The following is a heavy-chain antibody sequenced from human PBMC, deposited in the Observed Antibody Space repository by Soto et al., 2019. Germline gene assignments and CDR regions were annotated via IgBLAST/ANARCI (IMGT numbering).Heavy chain of an antibody. D-gene: IGHD3-10*01. J-gene: IGHJ4*02. CDR3: AKDRHYPRDYFHY. Sequence: GGSLRLSCAASGFTFSSSAISWVRQAPGKGLEWVSAVSANGQGIYYADSVRGRFTISRDNSKNMVFLHMDSLSAEDTAVYYCAKDRHYPRDYFHYWGQGTLVTVSS. CDR1: GFTFSSSA. CDR2: VSANGQGI. V-gene: IGHV3-23*01.